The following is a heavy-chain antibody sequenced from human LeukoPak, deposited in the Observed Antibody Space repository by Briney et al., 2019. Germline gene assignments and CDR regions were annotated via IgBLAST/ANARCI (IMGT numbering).Heavy chain of an antibody. D-gene: IGHD6-6*01. CDR1: GFTFSSYA. V-gene: IGHV3-23*01. Sequence: GGSLRLSCAASGFTFSSYAMNWVRQAPGKGLEWVSAISGSGGSTYYADSVKGRFTISRDNSKNTLYLQMNSLRAEDTAVYYCAKPPRGSSFYYYMDVWGKGTTVTVSS. J-gene: IGHJ6*03. CDR3: AKPPRGSSFYYYMDV. CDR2: ISGSGGST.